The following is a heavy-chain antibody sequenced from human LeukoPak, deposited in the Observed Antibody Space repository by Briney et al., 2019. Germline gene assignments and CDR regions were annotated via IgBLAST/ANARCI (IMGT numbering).Heavy chain of an antibody. CDR1: GGSISSGSYY. V-gene: IGHV4-61*02. CDR2: IYTSGST. CDR3: ARGPAFYDSSGYLDY. J-gene: IGHJ4*02. D-gene: IGHD3-22*01. Sequence: SETLSLTCTVSGGSISSGSYYWSWIRQPAVKGLEWSGRIYTSGSTNYNPSIKSLVTISVDTSKNQFSLKLSSVTAADTAVYYCARGPAFYDSSGYLDYWGQGTLVTVSS.